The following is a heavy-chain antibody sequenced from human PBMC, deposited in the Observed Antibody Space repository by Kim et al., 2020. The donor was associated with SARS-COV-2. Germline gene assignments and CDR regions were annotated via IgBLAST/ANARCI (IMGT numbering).Heavy chain of an antibody. V-gene: IGHV4-34*01. CDR1: GGSFSGYY. J-gene: IGHJ4*02. Sequence: SETLSLTCAVYGGSFSGYYWSWIRQPPGKGLEWIGEINHSGSTNYNPSLKSRVTISVDTSKNQFSLKLSSVTAADTAVYYCARGEDIGRYDSTNSYYFDYWGQGTLVTVSS. CDR3: ARGEDIGRYDSTNSYYFDY. D-gene: IGHD3-22*01. CDR2: INHSGST.